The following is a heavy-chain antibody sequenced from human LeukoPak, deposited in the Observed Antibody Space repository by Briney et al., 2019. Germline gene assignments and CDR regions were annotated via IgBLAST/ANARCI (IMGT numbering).Heavy chain of an antibody. CDR3: ARVPTLAPYYYGMDV. Sequence: GASVKVSCKASGYTFTGYYMHWVRQAPGQGLEWMGWINPNSGGTNYAQKFQGRVTMTRDTSISTAYMELSRLRSDDTAVYYCARVPTLAPYYYGMDVWGQGTTVTVSS. V-gene: IGHV1-2*02. J-gene: IGHJ6*02. CDR2: INPNSGGT. CDR1: GYTFTGYY.